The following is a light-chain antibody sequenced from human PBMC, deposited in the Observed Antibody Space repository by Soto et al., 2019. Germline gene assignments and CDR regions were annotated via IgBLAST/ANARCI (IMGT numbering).Light chain of an antibody. J-gene: IGKJ2*01. Sequence: EIVMTQSPGTLSVSPGERATLSCRASQSVSGNVAWYQRKPGQAPRLLIYDASTRATDIPDRFSGSGSGTEFTLTISSLQSEDFAVYYCQQYNNWMYTFGQGTKLEIK. CDR1: QSVSGN. CDR2: DAS. V-gene: IGKV3-15*01. CDR3: QQYNNWMYT.